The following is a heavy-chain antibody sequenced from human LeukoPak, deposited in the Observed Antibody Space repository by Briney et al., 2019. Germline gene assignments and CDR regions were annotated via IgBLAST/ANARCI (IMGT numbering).Heavy chain of an antibody. D-gene: IGHD3-9*01. Sequence: ASVKVSCKASGYTFTSYGISWVRQAPGQGLEWMGWISAYNGNTNYAQKLQGRVTMTTDTSTTTAYMELRSLRSDDAAVYYCARLYDILTGTRLDPWGQGTLVTVSS. J-gene: IGHJ5*02. CDR2: ISAYNGNT. V-gene: IGHV1-18*01. CDR3: ARLYDILTGTRLDP. CDR1: GYTFTSYG.